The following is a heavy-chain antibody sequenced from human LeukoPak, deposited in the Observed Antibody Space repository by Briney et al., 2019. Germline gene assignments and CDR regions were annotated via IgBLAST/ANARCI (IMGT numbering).Heavy chain of an antibody. CDR3: ARGGSDDYGDYDFDY. J-gene: IGHJ4*02. V-gene: IGHV1-46*01. D-gene: IGHD4-17*01. Sequence: ASVKVSCKASGYTFTSYYMHWVRQAPGQGLEWMGIINPSGGSTSYAQKFQGRVTMTRDTSTSTVYMELSSLRSGDTAVYYCARGGSDDYGDYDFDYWGQGTLVTVSS. CDR2: INPSGGST. CDR1: GYTFTSYY.